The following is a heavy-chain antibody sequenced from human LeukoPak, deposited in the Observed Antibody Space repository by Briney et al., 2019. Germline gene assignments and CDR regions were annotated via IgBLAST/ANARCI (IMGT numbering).Heavy chain of an antibody. V-gene: IGHV3-11*05. CDR2: ISSGSDYT. J-gene: IGHJ4*02. D-gene: IGHD4-11*01. Sequence: GGSLRLSCAASGFTFSVYYMSWIRQAPGKGLEWVSYISSGSDYTNYADSVKGRFTISRDSAKNSLYLQMNSLSAEDTAVYYCAREVYSNYDYWGQGTLVTVSS. CDR1: GFTFSVYY. CDR3: AREVYSNYDY.